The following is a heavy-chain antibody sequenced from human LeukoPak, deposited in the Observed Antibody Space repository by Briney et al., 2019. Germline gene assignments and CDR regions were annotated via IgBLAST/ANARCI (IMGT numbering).Heavy chain of an antibody. CDR3: ARLGSGTGVWYYYGMDV. V-gene: IGHV3-11*01. D-gene: IGHD2-15*01. CDR2: ISMSGSTI. CDR1: GFTFRDYY. J-gene: IGHJ6*02. Sequence: GGSLRLSCAASGFTFRDYYMSWIRQAPGKGREWVSYISMSGSTIYYADSVKGRFTISRDNAKNSLYLQMNSMRAEDKAVYYCARLGSGTGVWYYYGMDVWGQGTTVTVSS.